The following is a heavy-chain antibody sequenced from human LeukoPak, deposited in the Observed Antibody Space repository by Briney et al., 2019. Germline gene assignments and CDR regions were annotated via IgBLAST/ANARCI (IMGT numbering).Heavy chain of an antibody. CDR1: GFTFGSYG. D-gene: IGHD1-26*01. J-gene: IGHJ6*02. CDR3: ARDPRRELLPGLPGYYYGMDV. V-gene: IGHV3-48*04. CDR2: ISYSSSIT. Sequence: GGSLRLSCAGSGFTFGSYGMNWVRQAPGKGLEWISFISYSSSITYYADSVKGRFAISRDNAKSSLYLEMKSLRVEDTAMYYCARDPRRELLPGLPGYYYGMDVWGQGTTVTVSS.